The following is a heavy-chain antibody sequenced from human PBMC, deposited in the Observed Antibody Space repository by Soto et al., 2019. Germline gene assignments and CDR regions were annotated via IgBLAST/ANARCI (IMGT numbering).Heavy chain of an antibody. Sequence: GGSLRLSCAASGFTFSSYGMHWVRQAPGKGLEWVAVIWYDGSNKYYADSVKGRFTISRDNSKNTLFLQMNSLRAEDTAVYYCARSKADSSGWYGLDYWGQGTLVTVSP. V-gene: IGHV3-33*01. J-gene: IGHJ4*02. CDR1: GFTFSSYG. CDR2: IWYDGSNK. CDR3: ARSKADSSGWYGLDY. D-gene: IGHD6-19*01.